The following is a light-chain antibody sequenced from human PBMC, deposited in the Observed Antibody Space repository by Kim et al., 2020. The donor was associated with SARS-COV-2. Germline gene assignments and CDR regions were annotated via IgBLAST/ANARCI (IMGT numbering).Light chain of an antibody. CDR3: GAWDSSLSGGV. Sequence: GQKVTISCSGSRSNIGSNYVSWFQRLPGTATKLLIYDNNNRPSGIPDRFSGSKSGTSATLAITGLQTGDEADYYCGAWDSSLSGGVFGGGTKVTVL. CDR1: RSNIGSNY. V-gene: IGLV1-51*01. J-gene: IGLJ2*01. CDR2: DNN.